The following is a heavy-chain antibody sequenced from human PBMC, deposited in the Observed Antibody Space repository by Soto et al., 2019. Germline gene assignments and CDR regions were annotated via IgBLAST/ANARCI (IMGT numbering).Heavy chain of an antibody. CDR3: AKALIAATPYFDY. CDR1: GFTFSSYG. D-gene: IGHD2-15*01. CDR2: ISYDGSNK. Sequence: QVQLVESGGGVVQPGRSLRLSCAASGFTFSSYGMHWVRQAPGKGLEWVAVISYDGSNKYYADSVKGRFTISRDNSKNTLYLQMNSLRAEGTAVYYCAKALIAATPYFDYWGQGTLVTVSS. J-gene: IGHJ4*02. V-gene: IGHV3-30*18.